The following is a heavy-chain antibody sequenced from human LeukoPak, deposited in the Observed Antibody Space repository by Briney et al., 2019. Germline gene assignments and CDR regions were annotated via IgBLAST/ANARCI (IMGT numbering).Heavy chain of an antibody. CDR1: GFTFDTYA. Sequence: GGSLRLSCAASGFTFDTYAMHWVRQAPGKGLEWVALISYDGSNKYYADSVKGRFTISRDNSKNTLYLQMNSLRSEDTAVYYCARAVYSYVYYYYMDVWGKGTTVTISS. V-gene: IGHV3-30*04. J-gene: IGHJ6*03. CDR2: ISYDGSNK. D-gene: IGHD5-18*01. CDR3: ARAVYSYVYYYYMDV.